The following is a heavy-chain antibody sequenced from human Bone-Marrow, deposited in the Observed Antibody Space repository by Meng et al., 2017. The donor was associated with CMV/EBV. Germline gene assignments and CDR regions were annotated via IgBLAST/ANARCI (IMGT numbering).Heavy chain of an antibody. CDR1: GYSISSGYY. CDR3: ARDVHYYDSSGYLSWFDP. D-gene: IGHD3-22*01. V-gene: IGHV4-38-2*02. CDR2: IYHSGST. Sequence: SETLSLTCTVSGYSISSGYYWGWIRQPPGKGLEWIGSIYHSGSTYYNPSLKSRVTISVDTSKNQFSLKLTSVTAADTAVYYCARDVHYYDSSGYLSWFDPWGQGTLVTVSS. J-gene: IGHJ5*02.